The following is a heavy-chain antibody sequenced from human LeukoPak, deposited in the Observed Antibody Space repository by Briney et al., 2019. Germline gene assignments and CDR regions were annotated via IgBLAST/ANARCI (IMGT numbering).Heavy chain of an antibody. D-gene: IGHD3-10*01. Sequence: GGFLRLSCAASGFTFSSYAMSWVRQAPGKGLEWVSAISGSGGSTYYADSVKGRFTISRDNSKNTLYLQMNSLRAEDTAMYYCARDGGGWSLGYWGQGTLVTVSS. J-gene: IGHJ4*02. CDR2: ISGSGGST. V-gene: IGHV3-23*01. CDR1: GFTFSSYA. CDR3: ARDGGGWSLGY.